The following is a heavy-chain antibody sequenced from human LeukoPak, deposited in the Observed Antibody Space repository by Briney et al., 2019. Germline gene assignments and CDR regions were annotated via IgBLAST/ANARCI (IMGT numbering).Heavy chain of an antibody. CDR3: ARELWPFYFDY. J-gene: IGHJ4*02. CDR1: GYTFTDYA. CDR2: IDAANGTT. Sequence: ASVKVSCKASGYTFTDYAMHCVRQAPGQRLEWMVWIDAANGTTTYSQQSQGRVTITRDTSASTAYMELSSLKTEDTAVYYCARELWPFYFDYWGQGTLVTVSS. D-gene: IGHD3-10*01. V-gene: IGHV1-3*01.